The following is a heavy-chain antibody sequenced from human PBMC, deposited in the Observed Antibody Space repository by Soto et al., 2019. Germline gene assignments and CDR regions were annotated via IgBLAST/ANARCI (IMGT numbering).Heavy chain of an antibody. V-gene: IGHV4-31*03. CDR1: GGSISSGGYY. CDR2: IYYSGST. J-gene: IGHJ3*01. CDR3: ERGRRLRPEFDL. Sequence: SETLSLTCTVSGGSISSGGYYWSWIRQHPGKGLEWIGYIYYSGSTYYNPSLKSRVTISVDTSKNQFSLKLSSVTAADTAVYYPERGRRLRPEFDLWGQGTMVTVSS. D-gene: IGHD2-21*01.